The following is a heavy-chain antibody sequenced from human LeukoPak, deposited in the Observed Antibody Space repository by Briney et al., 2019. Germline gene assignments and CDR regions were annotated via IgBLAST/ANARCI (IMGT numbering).Heavy chain of an antibody. J-gene: IGHJ4*02. CDR2: ISSSSSYI. CDR3: ARDNIFGVVISY. CDR1: GFTFSSYS. D-gene: IGHD3-3*01. V-gene: IGHV3-21*01. Sequence: PGGSLRLSCAASGFTFSSYSMNWVRQAPGKGLEWVSSISSSSSYIYYADSVKGRFTISRDNAKNSLYLQMNSLRAEDTAVYYCARDNIFGVVISYWGQGTLVTVSS.